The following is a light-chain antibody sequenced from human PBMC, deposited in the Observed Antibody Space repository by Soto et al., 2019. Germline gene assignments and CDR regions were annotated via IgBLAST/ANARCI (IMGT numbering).Light chain of an antibody. CDR2: EFS. CDR3: GSYTTIKNVV. CDR1: GSVVGGYNF. Sequence: QSVLTQPASVSGSPGQSITISCTGTGSVVGGYNFVSWYQQHPGNAPKLMIYEFSNRPSGVSYRFSGSKSGNTASLTISGLQAEDEADYYCGSYTTIKNVVFGTGTKVTVL. V-gene: IGLV2-14*01. J-gene: IGLJ1*01.